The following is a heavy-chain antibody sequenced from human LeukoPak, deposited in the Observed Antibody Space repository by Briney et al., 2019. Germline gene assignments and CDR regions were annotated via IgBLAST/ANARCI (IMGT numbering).Heavy chain of an antibody. CDR3: ARDSTLPSNGWFDP. CDR2: IGISSNKI. Sequence: GGSLRLSCAASGFTLRSYTMNWVRQAPGKGLEWVSSIGISSNKIYYADSVKGRFIISRDNAKNSVYLQMNSLRAEDTAVYYCARDSTLPSNGWFDPWGQGTLVTVSS. CDR1: GFTLRSYT. J-gene: IGHJ5*02. V-gene: IGHV3-21*01. D-gene: IGHD2-8*01.